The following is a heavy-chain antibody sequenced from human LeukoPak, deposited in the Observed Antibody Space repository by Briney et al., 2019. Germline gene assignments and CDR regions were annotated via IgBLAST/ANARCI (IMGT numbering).Heavy chain of an antibody. Sequence: SVKVSCKASGGTFSSYAISWVRQAPGQGLEWMGGIIPIFGTANYAQKFQGRVTITTDESTSTAYMELSSLRSEDTAVYCCARGTLTPYNWNPSTYNWFDPWGQGTLVTVSS. J-gene: IGHJ5*02. D-gene: IGHD1-20*01. CDR2: IIPIFGTA. CDR1: GGTFSSYA. V-gene: IGHV1-69*05. CDR3: ARGTLTPYNWNPSTYNWFDP.